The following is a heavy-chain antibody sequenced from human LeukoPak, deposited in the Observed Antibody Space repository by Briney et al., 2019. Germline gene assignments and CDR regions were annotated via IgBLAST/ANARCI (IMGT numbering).Heavy chain of an antibody. J-gene: IGHJ4*02. CDR3: ARSYYDFWSGYSGVSDY. Sequence: GGSLRLSCAASGFTVSSNYMSWVRQAPGKGLEWVSSISSSSSYIYYADSVKGRFTISRDNAKNSLYLQMNSLRAEDTAVYYCARSYYDFWSGYSGVSDYWGQGTLVTVSS. CDR1: GFTVSSNY. CDR2: ISSSSSYI. D-gene: IGHD3-3*01. V-gene: IGHV3-21*01.